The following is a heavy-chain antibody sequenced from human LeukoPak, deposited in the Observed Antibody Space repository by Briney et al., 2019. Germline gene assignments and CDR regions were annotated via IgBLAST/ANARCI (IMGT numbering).Heavy chain of an antibody. CDR3: ARGPDIVVVPAASLPTN. D-gene: IGHD2-2*01. CDR1: GFTFSSYA. J-gene: IGHJ4*02. CDR2: ISYDGSNK. V-gene: IGHV3-30-3*01. Sequence: PGRSLRLSCAASGFTFSSYAMHWVRQAPGKGLEWVAVISYDGSNKYYADSVKGRFTISRDNSKNTLYLQMNSLRADDTAVYYCARGPDIVVVPAASLPTNWGQGTLVTVSS.